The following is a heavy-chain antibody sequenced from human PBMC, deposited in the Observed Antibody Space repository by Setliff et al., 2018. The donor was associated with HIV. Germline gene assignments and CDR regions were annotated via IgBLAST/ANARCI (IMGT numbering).Heavy chain of an antibody. CDR3: ARVLKGYSSSYGAFDI. J-gene: IGHJ3*02. CDR2: IISILNVA. Sequence: SVKVSCKTSRGTFTSYAFTWVRQAPGQGLEWMGGIISILNVATYAQKFQGRVTITADKSTSTVYMELSSLRSEDSAVYYCARVLKGYSSSYGAFDIWGQGTMVTVSS. D-gene: IGHD6-13*01. CDR1: RGTFTSYA. V-gene: IGHV1-69*10.